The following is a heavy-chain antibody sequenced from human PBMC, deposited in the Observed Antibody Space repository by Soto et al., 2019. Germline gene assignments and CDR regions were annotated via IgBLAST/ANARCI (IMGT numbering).Heavy chain of an antibody. CDR3: ARDAETSTLYSSSWYNWFDS. J-gene: IGHJ5*01. CDR2: IYYSGST. CDR1: GGSISSYY. D-gene: IGHD6-13*01. Sequence: SETLSLTCTVSGGSISSYYWSWIRQPPGKGLEWIGYIYYSGSTNYNPSLKSRVTISVDTSKNQFSLKLSSVTAADTAVYYCARDAETSTLYSSSWYNWFDSWGQGTLVTVSS. V-gene: IGHV4-59*01.